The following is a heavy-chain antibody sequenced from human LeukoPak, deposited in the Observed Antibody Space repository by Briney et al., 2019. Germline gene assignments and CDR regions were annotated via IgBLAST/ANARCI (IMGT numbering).Heavy chain of an antibody. CDR2: IWYDGSNK. Sequence: PGGSLRLSCAASGFTFSSYGMHWVRQAPGQGLEWVAVIWYDGSNKYYADSVKGRFTISRDNSKNTLYLQMNSLRAEDTAVYYCASCIAVAGCYYYYMDVWGKGTTVTVSS. D-gene: IGHD6-19*01. CDR1: GFTFSSYG. J-gene: IGHJ6*03. CDR3: ASCIAVAGCYYYYMDV. V-gene: IGHV3-33*01.